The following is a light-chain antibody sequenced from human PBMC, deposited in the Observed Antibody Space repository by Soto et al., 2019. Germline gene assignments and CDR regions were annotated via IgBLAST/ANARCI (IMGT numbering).Light chain of an antibody. V-gene: IGLV2-14*01. CDR2: EVS. J-gene: IGLJ1*01. CDR1: SSDVGGYNY. Sequence: QSVLTQPPSASGSPGQSVAISCTGTSSDVGGYNYASWYQQHPGKAPKLIIYEVSNRPTGVSNRFSGSKSGHTASLTISGLQSEDEADYFCTSYTSSSTLDVFGTGTKVTVL. CDR3: TSYTSSSTLDV.